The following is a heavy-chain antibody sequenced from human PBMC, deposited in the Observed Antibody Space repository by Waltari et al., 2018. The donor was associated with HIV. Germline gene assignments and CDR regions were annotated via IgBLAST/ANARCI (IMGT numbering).Heavy chain of an antibody. V-gene: IGHV3-74*01. D-gene: IGHD1-26*01. CDR3: ARAGRDGKLPPDY. CDR1: GFTFSSYC. J-gene: IGHJ4*02. Sequence: EVQLVESGGGSVQPGGSLRLSCAASGFTFSSYCMHWVRQAPGKGLVWVSRINSDESSTSYADSVKGRFTISRDNAKNTVYLQMSSLRAEDTAVYYCARAGRDGKLPPDYWGQGTLVTVSS. CDR2: INSDESST.